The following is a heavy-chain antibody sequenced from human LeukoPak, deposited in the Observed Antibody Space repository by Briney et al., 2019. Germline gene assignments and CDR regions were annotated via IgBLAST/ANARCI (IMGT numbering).Heavy chain of an antibody. Sequence: GGSLRLSCAASGFIVSSNYINWVRQAPGKGLEWVSVIYYDGSTYYADSVKGRFTISRDNSKNTVYLQMNSLRAEDTAVYYCAKFRYSSGWYEEYYFDYWGQGTLVTVSS. D-gene: IGHD6-19*01. CDR3: AKFRYSSGWYEEYYFDY. CDR1: GFIVSSNY. V-gene: IGHV3-53*01. J-gene: IGHJ4*02. CDR2: IYYDGST.